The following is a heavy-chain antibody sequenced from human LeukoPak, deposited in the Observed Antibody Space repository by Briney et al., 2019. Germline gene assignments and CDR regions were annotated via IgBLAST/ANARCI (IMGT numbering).Heavy chain of an antibody. D-gene: IGHD2-2*01. Sequence: VASVKVSCKASGGTFGSYTISWVRQAPGQGLEWMGRIIPILGIANYAQKFQGRVTITADKSTSTAYMELSSLRSEDTAVYYCAIFIVVVPAATLGVDYWGQGTLVTVSS. CDR3: AIFIVVVPAATLGVDY. CDR1: GGTFGSYT. CDR2: IIPILGIA. V-gene: IGHV1-69*02. J-gene: IGHJ4*02.